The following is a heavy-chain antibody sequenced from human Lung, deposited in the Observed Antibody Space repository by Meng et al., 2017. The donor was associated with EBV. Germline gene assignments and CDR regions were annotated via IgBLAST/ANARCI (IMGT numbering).Heavy chain of an antibody. V-gene: IGHV1-69*08. CDR1: GGTFSSYT. D-gene: IGHD3-22*01. CDR3: AREDSSGYSYYFDY. CDR2: IIPILGIA. Sequence: QVQLVQSGAEVKKPGSSVKVSCKASGGTFSSYTISWVRQAPGQGLEWMGRIIPILGIANYAQKFQGRVTITADKSTSTAYMELSSLRSEDTAVYYCAREDSSGYSYYFDYWGQGTLVTGSS. J-gene: IGHJ4*02.